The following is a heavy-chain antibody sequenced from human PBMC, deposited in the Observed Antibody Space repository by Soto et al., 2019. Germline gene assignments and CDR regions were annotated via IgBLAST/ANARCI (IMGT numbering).Heavy chain of an antibody. D-gene: IGHD3-9*01. J-gene: IGHJ3*02. CDR2: INPSGGST. Sequence: ASVKVSCKASGYTFTSYYMHWVRQAPGQGLEWMGIINPSGGSTSYAQKFQGRVTMTRDTSTSTVYMELSSLRSEDTAVYYCAKGYYDILTGPKDDTFDIWGRGTMVTVSS. V-gene: IGHV1-46*03. CDR3: AKGYYDILTGPKDDTFDI. CDR1: GYTFTSYY.